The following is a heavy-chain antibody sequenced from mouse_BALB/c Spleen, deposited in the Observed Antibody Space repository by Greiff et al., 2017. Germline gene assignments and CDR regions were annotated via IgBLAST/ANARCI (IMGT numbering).Heavy chain of an antibody. V-gene: IGHV7-3*02. Sequence: EVMLVESGGGLVQPGGSLRLSCATSGFTFTDYYMSWVRQPPGKALEWLGFIRNKANGYTTEYSASVKGRFTISRDNSQSILYLQMNTLRAEDSATYYCGLTTASYYYAMDYWGQGTSVTVSS. CDR1: GFTFTDYY. J-gene: IGHJ4*01. CDR3: GLTTASYYYAMDY. D-gene: IGHD1-2*01. CDR2: IRNKANGYTT.